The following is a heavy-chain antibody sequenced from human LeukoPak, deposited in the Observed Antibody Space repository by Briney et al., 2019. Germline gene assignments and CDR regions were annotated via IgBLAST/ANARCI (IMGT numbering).Heavy chain of an antibody. V-gene: IGHV1-18*01. D-gene: IGHD6-19*01. CDR2: ISAYNGNT. J-gene: IGHJ4*02. CDR3: ARDLPLSGGWYPHYFDY. Sequence: WASVKVSCKASGYTFTSYGISWVRQAPGQGLEWMGWISAYNGNTNYAQKLQGRVTMTTDTSTSTAYMELRSLRSDETAVYYCARDLPLSGGWYPHYFDYWGQGTLVTVSS. CDR1: GYTFTSYG.